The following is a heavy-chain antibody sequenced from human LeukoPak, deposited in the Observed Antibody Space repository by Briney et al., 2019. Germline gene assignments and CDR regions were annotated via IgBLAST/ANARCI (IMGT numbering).Heavy chain of an antibody. J-gene: IGHJ4*02. CDR2: IYSSGST. CDR3: ARGPTKNYFDS. CDR1: GGSISTYY. Sequence: PSETLSLTCTVSGGSISTYYWSWIRQPPGKGLEWIGYIYSSGSTNYNPSLKSRVTISVDTSKHQFSLKLSSVTAADTAVYYCARGPTKNYFDSWGQGTVVTVSS. V-gene: IGHV4-59*01.